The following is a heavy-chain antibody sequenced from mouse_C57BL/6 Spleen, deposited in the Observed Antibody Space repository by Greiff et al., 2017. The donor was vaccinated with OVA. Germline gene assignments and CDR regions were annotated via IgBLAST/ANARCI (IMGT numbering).Heavy chain of an antibody. Sequence: VQLQQSGAELVRPGASVTLSCKASGYTFTDYEMHWVKQTPVHGLEWIGAIDPETGGTAYNQKFKGKAILTADKSSSTAYMELRSLTSEDSAVYYCTRAMMVTFPYFDVWGTGTTVTVSS. CDR1: GYTFTDYE. D-gene: IGHD2-3*01. CDR3: TRAMMVTFPYFDV. CDR2: IDPETGGT. V-gene: IGHV1-15*01. J-gene: IGHJ1*03.